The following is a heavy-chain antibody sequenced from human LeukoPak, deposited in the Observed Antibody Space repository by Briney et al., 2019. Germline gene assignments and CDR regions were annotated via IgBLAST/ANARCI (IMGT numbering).Heavy chain of an antibody. CDR3: ARGRYSSGWDDPRIDY. D-gene: IGHD6-19*01. CDR2: ISYDGSNK. J-gene: IGHJ4*02. Sequence: PGRSLRLSCAASGFTFSSYAMHWVRQAPGKGLEWVALISYDGSNKYYADSVKGRFTISRDNSKNTLYLQMNSLRAEDTAVYYCARGRYSSGWDDPRIDYWGQGTLVTVSS. CDR1: GFTFSSYA. V-gene: IGHV3-30-3*01.